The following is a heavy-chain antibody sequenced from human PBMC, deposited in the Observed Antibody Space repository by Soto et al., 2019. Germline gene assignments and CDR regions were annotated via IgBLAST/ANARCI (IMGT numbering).Heavy chain of an antibody. V-gene: IGHV3-33*01. CDR1: GFTFISYG. CDR3: ATRGGYDILTGSDWYFDL. CDR2: IWYDGSNK. D-gene: IGHD3-9*01. Sequence: GGSLRLSCGASGFTFISYGMHWVRQAPGKGLEWVAVIWYDGSNKYYADSVKGRFTISRDNSKNTLYLQMNSLRAEDTAVYYCATRGGYDILTGSDWYFDLWGRGTLVTVSS. J-gene: IGHJ2*01.